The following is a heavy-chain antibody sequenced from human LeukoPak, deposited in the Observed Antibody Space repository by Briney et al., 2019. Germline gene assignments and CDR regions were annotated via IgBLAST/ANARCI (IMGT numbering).Heavy chain of an antibody. Sequence: PSETLSLTCTVSGGSLSSGGYYWSWIRQPPGKGLEWNGYIYYSGSTYYNPSLKSRVTISVDTSKNQFSLKLSSVTAADTAVYYCARDARSGYDGAYYYYGMDVWGQGTTVTVSS. J-gene: IGHJ6*02. CDR3: ARDARSGYDGAYYYYGMDV. D-gene: IGHD5-12*01. CDR1: GGSLSSGGYY. CDR2: IYYSGST. V-gene: IGHV4-31*03.